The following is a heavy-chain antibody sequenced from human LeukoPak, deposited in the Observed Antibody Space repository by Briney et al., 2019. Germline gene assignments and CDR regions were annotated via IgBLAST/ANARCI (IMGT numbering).Heavy chain of an antibody. CDR3: ARDGYSDSSGYDYPPSV. CDR2: MSYSGSS. CDR1: GGSISSYY. V-gene: IGHV4-59*01. D-gene: IGHD3-22*01. J-gene: IGHJ4*02. Sequence: NPSETLSLTCTVSGGSISSYYWSWIRQPPGKGLEWIGYMSYSGSSSYNPSLRSRVTISVDASKKQFSLKLSSATAADTAVYYCARDGYSDSSGYDYPPSVWGQGTLVTVSS.